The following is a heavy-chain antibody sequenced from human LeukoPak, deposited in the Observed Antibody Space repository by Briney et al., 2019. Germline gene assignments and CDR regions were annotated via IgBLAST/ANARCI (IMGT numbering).Heavy chain of an antibody. J-gene: IGHJ6*04. Sequence: SGGSLRLSCATSGFTFSSYGMHWVRQAPGKGLEWVSIIYRGGGTSYANSVRGRFTVSRDNSKNTLYLQVNSLRAEDTAVYYCARGASPDVWGKGTTVTVSS. V-gene: IGHV3-NL1*01. CDR2: IYRGGGT. D-gene: IGHD3-16*01. CDR3: ARGASPDV. CDR1: GFTFSSYG.